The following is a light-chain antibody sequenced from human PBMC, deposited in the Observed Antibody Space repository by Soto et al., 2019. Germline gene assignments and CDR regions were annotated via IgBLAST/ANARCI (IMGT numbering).Light chain of an antibody. J-gene: IGKJ4*01. V-gene: IGKV3-11*01. CDR1: QSVSSY. CDR3: QQNSNSPNT. CDR2: DAS. Sequence: DIVLTQSPYTLSVSPGERATLSCRASQSVSSYLAWYQQKPGQAPRLLIYDASNRATGIPSRFSGSGSGTDFSLIISSLQPEDFAAYYCQQNSNSPNTFGRGTKVDIK.